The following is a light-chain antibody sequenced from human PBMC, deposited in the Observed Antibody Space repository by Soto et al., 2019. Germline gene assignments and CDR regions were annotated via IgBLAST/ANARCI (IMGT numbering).Light chain of an antibody. J-gene: IGKJ1*01. CDR3: QHYNSYSGA. CDR2: KAS. Sequence: DIQMTQSPSTLSAYVGDRVTITCRASQTISSWLAWYQQKPGKAPKLLIYKASTLKSGVPSRFSGSGSGTEFTLTISSLQPDDFATYYCQHYNSYSGAFGQGTKVDIK. CDR1: QTISSW. V-gene: IGKV1-5*03.